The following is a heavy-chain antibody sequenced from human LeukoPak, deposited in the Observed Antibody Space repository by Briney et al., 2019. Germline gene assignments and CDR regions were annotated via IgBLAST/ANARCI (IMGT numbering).Heavy chain of an antibody. Sequence: GESLKISCKGSGASFTKYWIGWARQMPGKGLEWMGIIYPGDSDTRYSPSFQGQVTISADKSISTAYLQWTSLRASDTAMYYCAGSYYDSSGYYNNWFDPWGQGTLVTVSS. CDR2: IYPGDSDT. D-gene: IGHD3-22*01. CDR1: GASFTKYW. V-gene: IGHV5-51*01. CDR3: AGSYYDSSGYYNNWFDP. J-gene: IGHJ5*02.